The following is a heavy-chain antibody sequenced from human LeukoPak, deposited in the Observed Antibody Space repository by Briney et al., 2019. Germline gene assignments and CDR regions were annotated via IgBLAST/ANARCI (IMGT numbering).Heavy chain of an antibody. CDR3: ASGVYDSSGYSFDY. CDR1: GYTFTSYY. D-gene: IGHD3-22*01. Sequence: ASVKVSCKASGYTFTSYYMHWVRQAPGQGLEWMGIVIPSDGATKYAQKFQGRVTMTTDTSTSTAYMELRSLRSDDTAVYYCASGVYDSSGYSFDYWGQGTLVTVSS. J-gene: IGHJ4*02. V-gene: IGHV1-46*01. CDR2: VIPSDGAT.